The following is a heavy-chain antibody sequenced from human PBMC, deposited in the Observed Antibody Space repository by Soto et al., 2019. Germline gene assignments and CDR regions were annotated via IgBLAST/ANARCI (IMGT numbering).Heavy chain of an antibody. Sequence: PSATLSLPCPVSGGSISSYYVSWIRQSAGKGLEWIGRIDTSGTTNYNPSLKSRVTMSVDASKNHFSLNLSSVTAADTAAYYCARGPRGYVYYHGMDVWGQGTTVTVSS. V-gene: IGHV4-4*07. CDR1: GGSISSYY. CDR2: IDTSGTT. J-gene: IGHJ6*02. CDR3: ARGPRGYVYYHGMDV. D-gene: IGHD3-10*01.